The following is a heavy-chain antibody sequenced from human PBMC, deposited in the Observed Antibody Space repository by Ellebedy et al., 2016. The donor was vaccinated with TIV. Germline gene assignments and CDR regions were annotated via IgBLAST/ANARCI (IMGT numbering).Heavy chain of an antibody. Sequence: GESLKISCAASGFTFSSYGMHWVRQAPGKGLEWVAVIWYDGSNKYYADSVKGRFTISRDNSKNTLYLQMNSLRAEDTAVYYCASTGYGDYTHFDYWGQGTLVTVSS. V-gene: IGHV3-33*01. CDR3: ASTGYGDYTHFDY. J-gene: IGHJ4*02. CDR1: GFTFSSYG. CDR2: IWYDGSNK. D-gene: IGHD4-17*01.